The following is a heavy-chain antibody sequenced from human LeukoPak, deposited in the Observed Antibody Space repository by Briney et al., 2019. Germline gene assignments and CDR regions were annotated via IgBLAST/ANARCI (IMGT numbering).Heavy chain of an antibody. CDR1: GFTFSSYG. D-gene: IGHD2-21*01. Sequence: GGSLRLSCAASGFTFSSYGMSWVRQAPGKGLEWVGRIKSKTDGGTTDYAAPVKGRFTISRDDSKNTLYLQMNSLKTEDTAVYYCTTEMAVIVVDYWGQGTLVTVSS. V-gene: IGHV3-15*01. J-gene: IGHJ4*02. CDR3: TTEMAVIVVDY. CDR2: IKSKTDGGTT.